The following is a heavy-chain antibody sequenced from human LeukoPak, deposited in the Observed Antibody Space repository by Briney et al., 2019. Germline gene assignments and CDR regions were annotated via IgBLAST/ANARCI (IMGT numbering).Heavy chain of an antibody. Sequence: GGSLTLSCGPSGFTYNTYWMSWVRQSPGKGLEWVANIRQDGGEKYYVDSVKGRFTISRDNAKNSLFLQMNSLRAEDTAVYYCARGLVVCDYWGQGTLVTVSS. D-gene: IGHD6-19*01. CDR3: ARGLVVCDY. CDR2: IRQDGGEK. J-gene: IGHJ4*02. V-gene: IGHV3-7*05. CDR1: GFTYNTYW.